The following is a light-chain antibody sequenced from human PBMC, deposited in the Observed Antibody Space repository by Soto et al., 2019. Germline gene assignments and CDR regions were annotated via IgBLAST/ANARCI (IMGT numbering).Light chain of an antibody. CDR3: SSYTASSTLV. CDR1: SSDVGAYNY. J-gene: IGLJ3*02. V-gene: IGLV2-14*01. Sequence: QSVLTQPASVSGSPGQSITISCTGASSDVGAYNYFSWYQQHPGKAPKLMIHDVSNRPSGVSNRFSGSKSGNTASLTISGLQAEDEADYYCSSYTASSTLVFGGGTKLTVL. CDR2: DVS.